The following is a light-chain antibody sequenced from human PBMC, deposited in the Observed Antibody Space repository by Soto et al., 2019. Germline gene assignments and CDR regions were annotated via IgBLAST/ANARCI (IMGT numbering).Light chain of an antibody. V-gene: IGKV1-5*03. CDR1: QSISTW. J-gene: IGKJ1*01. Sequence: DIQMTQSPSTLSASVGERVTITCRASQSISTWLAWYQQKPGNAPKLLIYKASSLESGVTSRFNGSGSGTDFTLTISSLQPDDFASYYCQQYNTYRTFGQGTKVEIK. CDR3: QQYNTYRT. CDR2: KAS.